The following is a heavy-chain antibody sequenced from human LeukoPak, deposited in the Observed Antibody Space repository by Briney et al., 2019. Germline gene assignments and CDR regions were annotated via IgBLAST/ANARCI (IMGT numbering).Heavy chain of an antibody. CDR3: ARSSVSAYAFDI. CDR1: GFTFDDYG. D-gene: IGHD6-6*01. V-gene: IGHV3-20*04. J-gene: IGHJ3*02. Sequence: GGSLRLSCAASGFTFDDYGMSWVRHGPGKGLEWVSGINWNGGSTVYADSVKGRFTISRDNAKKSLYLQMNSLRAEDTALYYCARSSVSAYAFDIWGQGTMVTVSS. CDR2: INWNGGST.